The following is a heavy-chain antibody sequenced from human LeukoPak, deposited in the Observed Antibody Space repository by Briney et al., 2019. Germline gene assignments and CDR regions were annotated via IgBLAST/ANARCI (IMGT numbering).Heavy chain of an antibody. CDR1: EGTFSSSA. CDR3: ARDQWRTAPPPYGLDV. J-gene: IGHJ6*02. V-gene: IGHV1-69*04. D-gene: IGHD6-19*01. CDR2: IIPVLNIT. Sequence: SVKVSCKASEGTFSSSAITWVRQAPGQGLEWMGIIIPVLNITDYPQKFQGRVTITADTSTSTAYMEHSSLRSEETAVYYCARDQWRTAPPPYGLDVWGQGTTVTVSS.